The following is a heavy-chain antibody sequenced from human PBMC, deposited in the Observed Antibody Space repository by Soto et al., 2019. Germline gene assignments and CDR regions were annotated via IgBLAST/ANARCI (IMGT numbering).Heavy chain of an antibody. Sequence: ASVKVSCKASGYTFTSYDINWVRQATGQGLEWMGWMNPNSGNTGYAQKFQGRVTMTRNTSISTAYMELTSLRSEDTAVYYCAKGYSYGHYYFDYWGQGTLVTVSS. CDR3: AKGYSYGHYYFDY. CDR1: GYTFTSYD. V-gene: IGHV1-8*01. CDR2: MNPNSGNT. J-gene: IGHJ4*02. D-gene: IGHD5-18*01.